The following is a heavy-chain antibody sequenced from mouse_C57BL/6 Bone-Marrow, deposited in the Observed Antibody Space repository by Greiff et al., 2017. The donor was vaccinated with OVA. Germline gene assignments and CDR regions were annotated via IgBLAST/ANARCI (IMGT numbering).Heavy chain of an antibody. J-gene: IGHJ3*01. CDR3: ASTPTALAY. CDR1: GYTFTSYG. Sequence: VQLQESGAELARPGASVKLSCKASGYTFTSYGISWVKQRPGQGLEWIGEIYPRSGNTYYHEKFKGKATLTADKSSSTACIELRSLTSDDSAGDFCASTPTALAYWGQGTLLTVSA. D-gene: IGHD3-2*01. CDR2: IYPRSGNT. V-gene: IGHV1-81*01.